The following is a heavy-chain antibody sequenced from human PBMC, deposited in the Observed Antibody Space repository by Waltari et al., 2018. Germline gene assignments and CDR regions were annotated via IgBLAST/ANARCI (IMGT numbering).Heavy chain of an antibody. CDR2: IYVGVST. CDR1: GGSINSDAHY. V-gene: IGHV4-61*02. Sequence: QLQLQESGPGLVKPSQTLSLTCTVSGGSINSDAHYWRWIRQPAGKGLEWIGRIYVGVSTYHSPYFKNRVTFSEDMSKNQFSLRLKSVTAADTAFYYCARESSLGVWGTFRHYYFDSWGQGILVTVSS. D-gene: IGHD3-16*02. J-gene: IGHJ4*02. CDR3: ARESSLGVWGTFRHYYFDS.